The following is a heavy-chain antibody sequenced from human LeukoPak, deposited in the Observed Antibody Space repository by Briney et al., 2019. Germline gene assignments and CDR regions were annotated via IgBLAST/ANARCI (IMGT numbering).Heavy chain of an antibody. V-gene: IGHV3-64D*09. CDR1: GFTFSSYA. J-gene: IGHJ4*02. D-gene: IGHD3-22*01. Sequence: GGSLRLSCSASGFTFSSYAMHWVRQAPGKGLEYVSAISSNGGSTYYADSVKGRFTISRDNSKNTLYLQMSSLRAEDTAVYYCARGYYDSSGYYYTFDYWGQGTLVTVPS. CDR3: ARGYYDSSGYYYTFDY. CDR2: ISSNGGST.